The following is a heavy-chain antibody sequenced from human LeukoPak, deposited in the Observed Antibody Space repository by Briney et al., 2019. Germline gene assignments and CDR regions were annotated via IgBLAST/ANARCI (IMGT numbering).Heavy chain of an antibody. J-gene: IGHJ4*02. CDR1: GFTFSHYA. Sequence: GGSLRLSCAASGFTFSHYAMHWVRQAPGKGLEWVAVISYDGSNKYYADSVKGRFTISRDNSKNTLYLQMNSLRAEDTAVYYCARAVGYSGFSDYWGQGTLVTVSS. CDR2: ISYDGSNK. CDR3: ARAVGYSGFSDY. D-gene: IGHD5-12*01. V-gene: IGHV3-30*04.